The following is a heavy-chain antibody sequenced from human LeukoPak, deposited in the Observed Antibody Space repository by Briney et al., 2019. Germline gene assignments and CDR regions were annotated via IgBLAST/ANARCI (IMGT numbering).Heavy chain of an antibody. Sequence: PGGSLRLSCAASGFTFSSYGMSWVRQAPGKGLEWVSAISGSGGSTYYADSVKGRFTISRDNSKNTLYLQMNSLRAEDTAVYYCAKGYLNYYYYMDVWGKGTTVTISS. V-gene: IGHV3-23*01. CDR1: GFTFSSYG. D-gene: IGHD1-26*01. CDR2: ISGSGGST. CDR3: AKGYLNYYYYMDV. J-gene: IGHJ6*03.